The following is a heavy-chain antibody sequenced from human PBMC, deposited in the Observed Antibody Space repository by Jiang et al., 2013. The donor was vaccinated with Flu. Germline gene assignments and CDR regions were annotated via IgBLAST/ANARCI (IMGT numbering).Heavy chain of an antibody. CDR2: ITDDGRSA. J-gene: IGHJ4*01. Sequence: VQLVESGGGSVQPGGSLRLSCAASGFALGSYWIHWVRQAPGKGLIWVSFITDDGRSAGYADSVKGRFTISRDNAKNTVHLQMNSLRAEDTAVYYCGRGLVGTVGWGDYWGHGTLVTVSP. D-gene: IGHD1-26*01. CDR1: GFALGSYW. CDR3: GRGLVGTVGWGDY. V-gene: IGHV3-74*01.